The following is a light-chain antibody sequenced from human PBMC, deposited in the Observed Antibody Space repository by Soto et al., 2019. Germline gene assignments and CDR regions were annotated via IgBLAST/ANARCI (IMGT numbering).Light chain of an antibody. Sequence: QSVLTQPPSVSGAPGQRVTISCTGSSSNIGAGYDVHWYQQLPGTAPKLLIYGNSNRPSGVPDRFSGSKSGTSASLAITGLQAEDEAHYYCQSYDSSLSAFFGTGTKLTVL. CDR3: QSYDSSLSAF. CDR1: SSNIGAGYD. CDR2: GNS. J-gene: IGLJ1*01. V-gene: IGLV1-40*01.